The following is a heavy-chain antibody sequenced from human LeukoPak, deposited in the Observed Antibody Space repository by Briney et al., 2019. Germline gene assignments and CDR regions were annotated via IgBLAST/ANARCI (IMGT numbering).Heavy chain of an antibody. D-gene: IGHD2-2*01. V-gene: IGHV1-2*02. J-gene: IGHJ5*02. Sequence: VASVKVSCKASGYTFTGYYMHWVRQAPGQGLEWMGWINPNSGGTNYAQKFQGRVTMTRDTSISTAYMELSRLRSDDTAVYYCARDPVPAAMREVNWFDPWGQGTLVTVSS. CDR2: INPNSGGT. CDR3: ARDPVPAAMREVNWFDP. CDR1: GYTFTGYY.